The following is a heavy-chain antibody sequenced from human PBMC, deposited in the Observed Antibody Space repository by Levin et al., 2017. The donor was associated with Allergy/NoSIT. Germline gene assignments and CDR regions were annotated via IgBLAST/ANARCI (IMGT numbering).Heavy chain of an antibody. CDR1: GFTFSSYA. CDR2: ISGSGGNT. Sequence: ASVKVSCAASGFTFSSYAMSWVRQAPGKGLEWVSAISGSGGNTYYADSVKGRFTISRDNSKNTLYLQMNSLRAEDTAVYYCAKTPRYCSRTSCYAGSMDVWGKGTTVTVSS. D-gene: IGHD2-2*01. CDR3: AKTPRYCSRTSCYAGSMDV. V-gene: IGHV3-23*01. J-gene: IGHJ6*03.